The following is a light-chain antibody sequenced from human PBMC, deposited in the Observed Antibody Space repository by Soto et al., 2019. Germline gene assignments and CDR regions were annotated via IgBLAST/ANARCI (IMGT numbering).Light chain of an antibody. V-gene: IGKV3-20*01. CDR1: QSVSSSY. J-gene: IGKJ5*01. Sequence: EIVFTQSPGTLSLSPGERATLSCRASQSVSSSYLAWYQQKPGQATRLLIYGASSRANGIPDRFSGSGSGTDFTLTISRLEPEDFAVYYCRQYGRSLGFAFGQGTRLEIK. CDR3: RQYGRSLGFA. CDR2: GAS.